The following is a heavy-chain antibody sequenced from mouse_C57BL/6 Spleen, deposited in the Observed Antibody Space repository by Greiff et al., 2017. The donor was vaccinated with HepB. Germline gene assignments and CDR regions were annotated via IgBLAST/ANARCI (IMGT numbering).Heavy chain of an antibody. V-gene: IGHV1-15*01. J-gene: IGHJ4*01. CDR2: IDPETGST. CDR3: TRWFITTVVAKAMDY. Sequence: QVQLKESGAELVRPGASVTLSCKASGYTFTDYEMHWVKQTPVHGLEWIGAIDPETGSTAYNQKFKGKAILTADKSSSTAYMELRSLTSEDSAVYYCTRWFITTVVAKAMDYWGQGTSVTVSS. CDR1: GYTFTDYE. D-gene: IGHD1-1*01.